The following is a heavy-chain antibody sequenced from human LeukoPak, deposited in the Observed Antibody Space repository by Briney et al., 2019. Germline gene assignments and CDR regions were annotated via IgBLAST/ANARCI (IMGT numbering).Heavy chain of an antibody. CDR2: IYHSGST. D-gene: IGHD3-3*02. V-gene: IGHV4-30-2*01. CDR1: GGSISSGGYY. CDR3: ARHFAKLDP. J-gene: IGHJ5*02. Sequence: SETLSLTCTVSGGSISSGGYYWSWIRQPPGKGLEWIGYIYHSGSTYYNPSLKSRVTISVDRSKNQFSLKLSSVTAADTAVYYCARHFAKLDPWGQGTLVTVSS.